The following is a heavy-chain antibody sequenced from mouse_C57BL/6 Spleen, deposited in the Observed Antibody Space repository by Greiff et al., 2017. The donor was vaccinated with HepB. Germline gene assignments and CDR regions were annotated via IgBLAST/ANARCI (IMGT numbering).Heavy chain of an antibody. V-gene: IGHV1-82*01. CDR2: IYPGDGDT. CDR3: ARSGGSWCAY. D-gene: IGHD1-1*01. J-gene: IGHJ3*01. CDR1: GYAFSSSW. Sequence: VQLQQSGPELVKPGASVKISCKASGYAFSSSWMNWVKQRPGQGLEWIGRIYPGDGDTNYNGKFKGKATLTADKYSSTAYMQLSSLTSEDSAVYFCARSGGSWCAYWGQVTRVTVAA.